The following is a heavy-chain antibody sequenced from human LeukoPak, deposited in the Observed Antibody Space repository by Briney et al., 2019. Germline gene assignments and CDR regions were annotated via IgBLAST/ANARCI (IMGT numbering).Heavy chain of an antibody. V-gene: IGHV5-51*01. CDR3: ARRSIVAADPFDY. J-gene: IGHJ4*02. CDR2: IYPGDSDT. CDR1: GYSFTSYW. Sequence: GESLKISCKGSGYSFTSYWIGWARQMPGKGLEWMGIIYPGDSDTRYSPSFQGQVTISAGKSISTAYLQWSSLKASDTAMYYCARRSIVAADPFDYWGQGTLVTVSS. D-gene: IGHD6-13*01.